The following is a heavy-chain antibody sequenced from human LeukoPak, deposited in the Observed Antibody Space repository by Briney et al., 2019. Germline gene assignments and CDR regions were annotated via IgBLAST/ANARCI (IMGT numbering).Heavy chain of an antibody. CDR1: GFTFSSFA. CDR2: IYSGGDT. J-gene: IGHJ4*02. Sequence: QPGGSLRLSCAASGFTFSSFAMSWVRQAPGKGLEWVSIIYSGGDTYYADSVKGRFTISRDNSKNTLYLQMNSLRAEDTAVYYCTRGPGSTWYSDYWGQGTLVTVSS. CDR3: TRGPGSTWYSDY. D-gene: IGHD6-13*01. V-gene: IGHV3-66*02.